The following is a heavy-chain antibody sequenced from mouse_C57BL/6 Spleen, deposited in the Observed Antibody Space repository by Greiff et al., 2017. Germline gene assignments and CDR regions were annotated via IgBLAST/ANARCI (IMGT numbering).Heavy chain of an antibody. CDR3: ARTGTTVVAHFDY. Sequence: VKLQESGPELVKPGASVKISCKASGYAFSSSWMNWVKQRPGKGLEWIGRINPGDGDTNYNGKFKGKATLTADKSSSTAYLQLSSLTSEDSAVYFCARTGTTVVAHFDYWGQGTTLTVSS. CDR1: GYAFSSSW. D-gene: IGHD1-1*01. CDR2: INPGDGDT. J-gene: IGHJ2*01. V-gene: IGHV1-82*01.